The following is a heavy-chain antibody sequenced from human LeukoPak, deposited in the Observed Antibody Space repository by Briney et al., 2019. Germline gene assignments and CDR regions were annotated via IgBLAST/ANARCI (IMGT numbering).Heavy chain of an antibody. CDR3: ASQLLFGAFDI. Sequence: GGSLRLSCAASGFTFSSYAMSWVRQAPGKGLEWVSVIYSGGSTYYADSVKGRFTISRDNSKNTLYLQMNSLRAEDTAVYYCASQLLFGAFDIWGQGTMVTVSS. D-gene: IGHD2-2*01. CDR1: GFTFSSYA. CDR2: IYSGGST. J-gene: IGHJ3*02. V-gene: IGHV3-53*01.